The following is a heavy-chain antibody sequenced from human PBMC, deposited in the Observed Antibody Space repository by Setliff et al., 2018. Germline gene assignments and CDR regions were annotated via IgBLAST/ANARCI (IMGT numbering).Heavy chain of an antibody. Sequence: ASVKVSCKASGYTFTSYYMHWVRQAPGQGLEWMGIINPSGGSTSYAQKFQGRVTMTRDTSTSTVYMELSSLRSEDTAVYYCARDRDKSYGFSGWVDPWGQGTLVTVSS. CDR1: GYTFTSYY. J-gene: IGHJ5*02. V-gene: IGHV1-46*01. CDR3: ARDRDKSYGFSGWVDP. D-gene: IGHD5-18*01. CDR2: INPSGGST.